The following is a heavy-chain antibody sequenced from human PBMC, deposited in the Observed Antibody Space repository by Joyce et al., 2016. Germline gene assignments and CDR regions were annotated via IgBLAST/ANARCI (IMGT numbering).Heavy chain of an antibody. J-gene: IGHJ5*02. V-gene: IGHV1-2*02. CDR2: IDPNSGGT. CDR3: ARDTPGNCTSAVCFNGLGWFDP. CDR1: GYTFSGYY. Sequence: QVQLVQSGAEVKKPGASVKVSCKASGYTFSGYYMHWVRQAPGQGLEWMGWIDPNSGGTNYAQKFQGRVNMTRDTSISTAYMELSRLTSDDTAVYYCARDTPGNCTSAVCFNGLGWFDPWGQGTLVTVSS. D-gene: IGHD2-8*01.